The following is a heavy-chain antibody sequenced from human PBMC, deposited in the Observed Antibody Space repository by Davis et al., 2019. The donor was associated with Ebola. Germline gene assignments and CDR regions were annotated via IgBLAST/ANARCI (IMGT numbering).Heavy chain of an antibody. J-gene: IGHJ6*02. CDR3: ARGGHCSSTSCYIWHYYYYGMDV. D-gene: IGHD2-2*02. V-gene: IGHV3-7*03. CDR2: IKQDGSET. Sequence: GESLKISCAASGFTFSNYWMSWVRQGPGKGLEWVANIKQDGSETYYGDSVKGRFTVSRDNAKNSLFLQMNSLRAEDTAVYYCARGGHCSSTSCYIWHYYYYGMDVWGQGTTVTVSS. CDR1: GFTFSNYW.